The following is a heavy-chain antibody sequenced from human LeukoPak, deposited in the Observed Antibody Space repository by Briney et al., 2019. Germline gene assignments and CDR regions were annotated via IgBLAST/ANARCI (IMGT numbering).Heavy chain of an antibody. Sequence: RAASVKVSCKASGYTFTSYYMHWVRQAPGQGLEWMGIINPSGGSANYAQKFQSRVTMTRDTSTSTVYMELSSLRSEDTAVYYCARVKAVVPELEYWGQGTLVTVSS. CDR1: GYTFTSYY. D-gene: IGHD6-19*01. CDR2: INPSGGSA. CDR3: ARVKAVVPELEY. V-gene: IGHV1-46*01. J-gene: IGHJ4*02.